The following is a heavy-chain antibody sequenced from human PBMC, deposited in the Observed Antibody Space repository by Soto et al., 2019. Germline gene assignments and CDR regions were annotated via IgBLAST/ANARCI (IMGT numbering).Heavy chain of an antibody. Sequence: EVQLLESGGGLVQPGGSLRLSCAASGFTVSSYAMSWVRQAPGTGLEWVSVISGSGSTYSADSVKGRFTISSDSSKNTVYLQMNSLRAEDTAVYYCAKALRFTFTTGYYMDVWGRGTTVTVSS. CDR1: GFTVSSYA. J-gene: IGHJ6*03. CDR2: ISGSGST. D-gene: IGHD3-16*01. CDR3: AKALRFTFTTGYYMDV. V-gene: IGHV3-23*01.